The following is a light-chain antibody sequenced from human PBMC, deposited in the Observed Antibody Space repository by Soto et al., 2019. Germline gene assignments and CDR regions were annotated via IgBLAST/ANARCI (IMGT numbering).Light chain of an antibody. J-gene: IGKJ1*01. CDR2: KAS. Sequence: DIQMTQSPSTLSGSVGDRVTITCRASQTISSWLAWYQQKPGKAPKLLIYKASTLKSGVPSRFSGSGSGTDFTLTISSLQPEDFATYYCHQGRSFPWTFGQGTKVDIK. V-gene: IGKV1-5*03. CDR1: QTISSW. CDR3: HQGRSFPWT.